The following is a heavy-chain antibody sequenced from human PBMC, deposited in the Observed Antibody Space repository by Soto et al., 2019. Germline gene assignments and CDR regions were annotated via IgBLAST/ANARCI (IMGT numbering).Heavy chain of an antibody. CDR1: GFTFSNSA. CDR3: AKRAVGFWSGYEDY. J-gene: IGHJ4*02. CDR2: GTDDSI. D-gene: IGHD3-3*01. Sequence: TGGSLRLSCTVSGFTFSNSAMSWVRRAPGKGLEWVSSGTDDSIYYADPVKGRFTISRDNSKNTLYLQMNSLRAEDTALYYCAKRAVGFWSGYEDYWGQGTLVTVSS. V-gene: IGHV3-23*01.